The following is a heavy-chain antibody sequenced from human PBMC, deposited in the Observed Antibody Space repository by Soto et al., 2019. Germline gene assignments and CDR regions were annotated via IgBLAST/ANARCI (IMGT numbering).Heavy chain of an antibody. V-gene: IGHV4-34*01. D-gene: IGHD3-10*01. CDR1: GGSFSGYY. CDR2: INHSGST. J-gene: IGHJ4*02. CDR3: ARAWDGSGSFFDY. Sequence: SETLSLTCAVYGGSFSGYYWSWIRQPPGKGLEWIGEINHSGSTNYNPSLKSRVTISVDTSKNQFSLKLSSVTAADTAVYYCARAWDGSGSFFDYWGQGTLVTVS.